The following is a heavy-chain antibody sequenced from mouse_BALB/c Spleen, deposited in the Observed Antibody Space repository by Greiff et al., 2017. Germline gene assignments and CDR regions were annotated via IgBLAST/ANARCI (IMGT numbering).Heavy chain of an antibody. Sequence: EVQLVESGGGLVQPGGSRKLSCAASGFTFSDYGMAWVRQAPGKGPEWVAFISNLAYSIYYADTVTGRFTISRENAKNTLYLEMSSLRSEDTAMYYCAREDGNYRYFDVWGAGTTVTVSS. V-gene: IGHV5-15*02. CDR3: AREDGNYRYFDV. CDR1: GFTFSDYG. J-gene: IGHJ1*01. CDR2: ISNLAYSI. D-gene: IGHD2-1*01.